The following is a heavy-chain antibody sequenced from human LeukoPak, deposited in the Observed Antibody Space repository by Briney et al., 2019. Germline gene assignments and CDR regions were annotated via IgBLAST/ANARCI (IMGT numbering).Heavy chain of an antibody. Sequence: PSETLSLTCTVSGGSISSYYWSWIRQPPGKGLEWIGYIYYSGSTNYNPSPKSRVTISVDTSKNQFSLKLSSVTAADTAVYYCARGRLPGPNWFDPWGQGTLVTVSS. CDR1: GGSISSYY. V-gene: IGHV4-59*01. J-gene: IGHJ5*02. CDR3: ARGRLPGPNWFDP. D-gene: IGHD4-11*01. CDR2: IYYSGST.